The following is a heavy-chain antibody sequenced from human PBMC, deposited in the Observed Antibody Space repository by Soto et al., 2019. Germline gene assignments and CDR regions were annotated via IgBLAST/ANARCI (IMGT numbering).Heavy chain of an antibody. D-gene: IGHD3-3*01. CDR3: AKEITIFGVVIPGFDY. V-gene: IGHV3-23*01. CDR1: GFTFSSYA. Sequence: EVQLLESGGGLVQPGGSLRLSCAASGFTFSSYAMSWVRQAPGKGLEWVSAISGSGGSTYYADSVKGRFTISRDNSKNTLYLQMNSLRAEDTAVYYCAKEITIFGVVIPGFDYWGQGTLFTVSS. J-gene: IGHJ4*02. CDR2: ISGSGGST.